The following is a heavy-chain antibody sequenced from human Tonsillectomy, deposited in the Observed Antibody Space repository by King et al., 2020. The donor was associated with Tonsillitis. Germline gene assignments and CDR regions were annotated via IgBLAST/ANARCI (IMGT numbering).Heavy chain of an antibody. CDR3: AKSLAGISGWFDP. CDR1: GFTFSSYA. Sequence: VQLVESGGGLVQPGGSLRLSCAASGFTFSSYAMSWVRQAPGKGLEWVSGISGSGFGTYYADSVKGRFTISRDNSKNTLYLQMNSLRADDTAVYYCAKSLAGISGWFDPWGQGTLVTVSS. CDR2: ISGSGFGT. D-gene: IGHD3-10*01. V-gene: IGHV3-23*04. J-gene: IGHJ5*02.